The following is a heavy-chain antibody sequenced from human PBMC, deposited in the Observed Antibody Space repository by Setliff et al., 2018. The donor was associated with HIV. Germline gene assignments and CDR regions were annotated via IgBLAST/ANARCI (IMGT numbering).Heavy chain of an antibody. Sequence: SETLSLTCTVSGGSISSYYWSWIRQPPGKGLEWIGYIYYRGSTNYNPSLKSRVTISVDTSKNQFSLKLTSVTPADTAVYYCASGEYSYGYRFDYWGQGTLVTVSS. CDR2: IYYRGST. D-gene: IGHD5-18*01. V-gene: IGHV4-59*01. CDR1: GGSISSYY. CDR3: ASGEYSYGYRFDY. J-gene: IGHJ4*02.